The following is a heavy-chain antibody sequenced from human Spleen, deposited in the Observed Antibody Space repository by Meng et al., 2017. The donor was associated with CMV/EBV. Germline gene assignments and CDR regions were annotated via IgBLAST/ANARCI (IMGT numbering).Heavy chain of an antibody. CDR1: GFTFRSYG. Sequence: GESLKISCAASGFTFRSYGMHWVRQAPGKGLEWVAFIRDDGSNKYYADSVKGRFTISRDNSKNTLHLQMNSLRAEDTAIYYCAKFPLLLGSCSGGGCYSNYWGQGTLVTVSS. J-gene: IGHJ4*02. CDR2: IRDDGSNK. CDR3: AKFPLLLGSCSGGGCYSNY. D-gene: IGHD2-15*01. V-gene: IGHV3-30*02.